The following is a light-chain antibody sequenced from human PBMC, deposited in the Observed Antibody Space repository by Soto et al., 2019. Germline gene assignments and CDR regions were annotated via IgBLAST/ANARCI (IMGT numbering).Light chain of an antibody. CDR3: QQYGSYPT. CDR2: DVS. J-gene: IGKJ1*01. CDR1: QSVSSSY. V-gene: IGKV3-20*01. Sequence: EIVLTQSPGTLSLSPGERATLSCRSSQSVSSSYLAWYQHKPGQAPRLLIYDVSSRATGIPDRFSGSGSGTDFTLTMSRLEPEDFAVYYCQQYGSYPTFGQGAKVETK.